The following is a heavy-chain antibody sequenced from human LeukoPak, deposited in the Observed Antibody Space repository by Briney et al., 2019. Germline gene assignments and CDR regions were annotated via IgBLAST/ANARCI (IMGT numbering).Heavy chain of an antibody. J-gene: IGHJ4*02. V-gene: IGHV4-4*07. CDR1: GDSISYFY. CDR2: IYTSGST. D-gene: IGHD1-26*01. Sequence: SETLSLTCSVSGDSISYFYWSWIRQAAGKGLEWIGRIYTSGSTTYNSSLKSQVTISLDTSKNHFSLRLSSVTAADTAVYYCARDREVGATGYYFDYWGQGTLVTVSS. CDR3: ARDREVGATGYYFDY.